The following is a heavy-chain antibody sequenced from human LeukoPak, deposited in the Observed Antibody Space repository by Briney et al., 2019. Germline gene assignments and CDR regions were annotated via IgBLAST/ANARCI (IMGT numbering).Heavy chain of an antibody. D-gene: IGHD6-13*01. CDR2: ISSNGGST. CDR3: AKDLSIAAADA. J-gene: IGHJ4*02. V-gene: IGHV3-64*01. Sequence: GGSLRLSCAASGFTFSSYAMHWVRQAPGKGLEYVSAISSNGGSTYYANSVKGRFTISRDNSKNTLYLQMNSLRAEDTAVYYCAKDLSIAAADAGGQGTLVTVSS. CDR1: GFTFSSYA.